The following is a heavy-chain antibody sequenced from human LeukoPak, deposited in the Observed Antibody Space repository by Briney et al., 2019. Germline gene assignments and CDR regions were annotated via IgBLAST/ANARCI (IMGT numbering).Heavy chain of an antibody. V-gene: IGHV4-39*07. CDR1: GGSISSSTYY. CDR2: IYNSGST. CDR3: ARAAAAASQFDY. J-gene: IGHJ4*02. Sequence: KASETLSLTCSVSGGSISSSTYYWGWIRQPPGKGLEWIGNIYNSGSTYYNPSLKSRVTISVDTSKNQFSLKLSSVTAADTAVYYCARAAAAASQFDYWGQGTLVTVSS. D-gene: IGHD6-13*01.